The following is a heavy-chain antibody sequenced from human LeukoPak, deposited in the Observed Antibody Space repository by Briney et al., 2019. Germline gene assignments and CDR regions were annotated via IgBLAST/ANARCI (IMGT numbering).Heavy chain of an antibody. CDR1: EFTFSSYS. CDR2: IKRDGSEK. D-gene: IGHD6-19*01. J-gene: IGHJ4*02. Sequence: GGSLRLSCAASEFTFSSYSMNWVRQAPGKGLEWVANIKRDGSEKYYVDSVKGRFTISRDNAKNSLDLQMNSLRVEDTAVYYCARLGPASSGWPESFDYWGRGTLVTVSS. V-gene: IGHV3-7*03. CDR3: ARLGPASSGWPESFDY.